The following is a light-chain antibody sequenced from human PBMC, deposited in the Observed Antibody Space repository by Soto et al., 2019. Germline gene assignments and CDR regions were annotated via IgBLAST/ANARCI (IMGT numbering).Light chain of an antibody. J-gene: IGKJ1*01. Sequence: SGVPSRFSGSGSGTDLTLTISRLQTEDFETYDCLQLYNSSWTFGHGTKVDIK. V-gene: IGKV1-6*01. CDR3: LQLYNSSWT.